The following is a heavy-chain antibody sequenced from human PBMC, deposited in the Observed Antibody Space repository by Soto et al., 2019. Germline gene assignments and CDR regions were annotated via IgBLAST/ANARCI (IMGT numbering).Heavy chain of an antibody. J-gene: IGHJ3*02. Sequence: QVQLVESGGGVVQPGRSLRLSCVASGLTFSNYAIHWVRQAPGKGLEWVTVISYDGSHKNYADSVKGRFTISRDDSRYTVYLQMSSLKAEDTAVYYCATNNFDMWGQGTMVTVSS. CDR2: ISYDGSHK. CDR3: ATNNFDM. CDR1: GLTFSNYA. V-gene: IGHV3-30-3*01.